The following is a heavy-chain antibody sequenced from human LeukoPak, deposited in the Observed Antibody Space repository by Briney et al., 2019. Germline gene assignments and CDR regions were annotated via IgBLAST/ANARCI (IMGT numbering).Heavy chain of an antibody. V-gene: IGHV1-69*04. Sequence: SVKVSCKASGGTFSSYAISWVRQAPGQGLEWMGRIIPILGIANYAQKFQGRVTMTTDTSTGTAYMELTSLTSDDTAVYYCARDKDLRAVAGTFDYWGQGTLVAVSS. CDR1: GGTFSSYA. CDR2: IIPILGIA. CDR3: ARDKDLRAVAGTFDY. D-gene: IGHD6-19*01. J-gene: IGHJ4*02.